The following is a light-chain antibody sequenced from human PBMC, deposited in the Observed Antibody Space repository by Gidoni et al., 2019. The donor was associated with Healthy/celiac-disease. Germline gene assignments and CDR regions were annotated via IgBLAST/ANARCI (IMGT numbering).Light chain of an antibody. Sequence: EIVMTQPPATLSVSPGERATLSCRASQSVSSNLAWYQQKPGQAPRLLIYGASTRAPGIPARFSGSGSGTEFTLTISSLQSEDFAVSYCQQYSNWPPYTFGQGTKLEIK. V-gene: IGKV3-15*01. CDR1: QSVSSN. CDR2: GAS. J-gene: IGKJ2*01. CDR3: QQYSNWPPYT.